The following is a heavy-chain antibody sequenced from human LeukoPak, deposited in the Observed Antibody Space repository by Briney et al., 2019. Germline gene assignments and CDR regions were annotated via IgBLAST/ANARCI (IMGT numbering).Heavy chain of an antibody. Sequence: SETLSLTCTVSGGSISSSSYYWGWIRQPPGKGLEWIGSIYYSGSTYYNPSLKSRVTISVDTSKNQFSLKLSSVTAADTAVYYCARYSSSWYYFDYWGQGTLVTVSS. CDR2: IYYSGST. J-gene: IGHJ4*02. CDR1: GGSISSSSYY. CDR3: ARYSSSWYYFDY. V-gene: IGHV4-39*01. D-gene: IGHD6-13*01.